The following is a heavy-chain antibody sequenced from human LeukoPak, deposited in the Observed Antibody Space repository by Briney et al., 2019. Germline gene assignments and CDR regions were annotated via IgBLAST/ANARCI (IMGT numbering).Heavy chain of an antibody. D-gene: IGHD6-13*01. J-gene: IGHJ5*02. Sequence: SETLSLTCAVYGGSFSGYYWSWIRQPPGKGLEWIGEINHSGSTNYNTSLKSRVPISVDTSKNQFSLKLSSVTAADTAVYYCARGIIAAAGPFDPWGQGTLVTVSS. CDR2: INHSGST. CDR1: GGSFSGYY. CDR3: ARGIIAAAGPFDP. V-gene: IGHV4-34*01.